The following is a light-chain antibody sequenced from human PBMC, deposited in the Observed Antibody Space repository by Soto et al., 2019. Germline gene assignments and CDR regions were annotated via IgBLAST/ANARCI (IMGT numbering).Light chain of an antibody. V-gene: IGLV2-14*03. Sequence: QSALTQPASVSGSPGQSITISCTGTRSDVGTYNYVSWYQQLPGRAPKLMIYEIRHRPSGISNRFSGSKSGNTASLTISGLQAEDEADYYCSSYTDTGSLVVFGGGTKLTVL. CDR1: RSDVGTYNY. CDR2: EIR. CDR3: SSYTDTGSLVV. J-gene: IGLJ2*01.